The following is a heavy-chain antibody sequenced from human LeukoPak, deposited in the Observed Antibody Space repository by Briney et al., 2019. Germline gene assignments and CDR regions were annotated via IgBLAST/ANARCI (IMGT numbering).Heavy chain of an antibody. CDR2: IYYSGST. J-gene: IGHJ2*01. CDR1: GGSISSSSYY. V-gene: IGHV4-39*07. CDR3: ARDPSPGIAVAALHWYFDL. D-gene: IGHD6-19*01. Sequence: SETLSLTCTVSGGSISSSSYYWGWIRQPPGKGLEWIGSIYYSGSTYYNPSLKSRVTISVDTSKNQFSLKLSSVTAADTAVYCCARDPSPGIAVAALHWYFDLWGRGTLVTVSS.